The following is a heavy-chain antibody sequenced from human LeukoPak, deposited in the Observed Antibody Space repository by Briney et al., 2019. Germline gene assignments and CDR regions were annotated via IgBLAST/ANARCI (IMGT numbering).Heavy chain of an antibody. J-gene: IGHJ4*02. D-gene: IGHD1-26*01. CDR2: IRYDGSNK. CDR1: GFTFSSYG. CDR3: AKGDGQYSGSYYVGLL. V-gene: IGHV3-30*02. Sequence: GGSLRLSCAASGFTFSSYGMHWVRQAPGKGLEWVAFIRYDGSNKYYADSVKGRFTISRDNSKNTLYLQMNSLRAEDTAVYYCAKGDGQYSGSYYVGLLWGQGTLVTVSS.